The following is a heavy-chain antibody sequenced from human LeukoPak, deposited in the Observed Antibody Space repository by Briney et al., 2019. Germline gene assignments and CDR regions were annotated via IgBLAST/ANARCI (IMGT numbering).Heavy chain of an antibody. D-gene: IGHD1-26*01. CDR1: GSTFSSYS. V-gene: IGHV3-21*06. J-gene: IGHJ4*02. CDR2: ISSSSSYI. CDR3: ARDYSGYYFDY. Sequence: GGSLRLSCAASGSTFSSYSMNWVRQAPGKGLEWVSSISSSSSYIYYADSVKGRFTISRDDAKNSLFLQMNSLRAEDTAVYYCARDYSGYYFDYWGQGTLVTVSS.